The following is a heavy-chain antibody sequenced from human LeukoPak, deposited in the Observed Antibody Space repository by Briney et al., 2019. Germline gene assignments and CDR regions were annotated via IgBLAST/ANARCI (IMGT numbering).Heavy chain of an antibody. D-gene: IGHD2-15*01. Sequence: GESLKISCKGSGYRFSNYWIGGGRQMPGKGLEWMGIIYPGDSNTRHSPYFQGQVPISADKSLTTAYLQWSSLKASDTAMYYCTRSRGYCSDGTCYDFDYWGQGTLVTVSS. J-gene: IGHJ4*02. CDR1: GYRFSNYW. CDR3: TRSRGYCSDGTCYDFDY. V-gene: IGHV5-51*01. CDR2: IYPGDSNT.